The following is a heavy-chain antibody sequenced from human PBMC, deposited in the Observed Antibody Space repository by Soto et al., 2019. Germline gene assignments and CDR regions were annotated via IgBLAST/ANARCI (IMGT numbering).Heavy chain of an antibody. V-gene: IGHV4-61*08. CDR3: ARIPVDTSMIYWLDP. D-gene: IGHD5-18*01. CDR2: IYYSGNT. Sequence: SETLSLTCTVSGGSVSSCDYYWSRIRQPPVKGLEWIGYIYYSGNTNYNPSLKSRVIISVDTSKNLFSLKLTSVTAADTAVYYCARIPVDTSMIYWLDPWGQGTLVTVSS. J-gene: IGHJ5*02. CDR1: GGSVSSCDYY.